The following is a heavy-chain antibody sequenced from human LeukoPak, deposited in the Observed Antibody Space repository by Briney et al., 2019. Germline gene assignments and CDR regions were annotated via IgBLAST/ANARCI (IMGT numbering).Heavy chain of an antibody. CDR2: ISGSGGST. CDR1: GFTFRYAW. CDR3: AKDLLERSYDY. V-gene: IGHV3-23*01. J-gene: IGHJ4*02. Sequence: PGGSLRLSCAASGFTFRYAWMNWVRQAPGKGLEWVSAISGSGGSTYYADSVKGRFTISRDNSKNTLYLQMNSLRAEDTAVYYCAKDLLERSYDYWGQGTLVTVSS. D-gene: IGHD3-3*01.